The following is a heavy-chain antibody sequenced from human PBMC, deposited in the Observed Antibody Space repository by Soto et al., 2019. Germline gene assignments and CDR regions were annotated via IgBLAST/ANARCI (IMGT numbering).Heavy chain of an antibody. CDR3: ARIFRRYCSSTSCYGDAFDI. Sequence: ASVKVSCKASGYTFTSYYMHWVRQAPGQGLEWMGIINPSGGSTSYAQKFQGRVTMTRDTSTSTVYMELSSLRSEDTAVYYCARIFRRYCSSTSCYGDAFDICCQGTMVTVSS. J-gene: IGHJ3*02. CDR2: INPSGGST. D-gene: IGHD2-2*01. V-gene: IGHV1-46*03. CDR1: GYTFTSYY.